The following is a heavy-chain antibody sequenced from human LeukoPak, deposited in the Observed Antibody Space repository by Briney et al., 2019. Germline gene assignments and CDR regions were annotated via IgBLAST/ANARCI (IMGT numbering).Heavy chain of an antibody. CDR2: IDTDGSTT. Sequence: TRGSLRLSCAASRFTFSNYWMHWVRQAPGKGLVWVSRIDTDGSTTRYADSVKGRFTISRDSSKNTLFLHMNTLRAEDTAIYYCAKDRTVGASYWYFDLWGRGTLVTVSS. J-gene: IGHJ2*01. CDR3: AKDRTVGASYWYFDL. CDR1: RFTFSNYW. V-gene: IGHV3-74*01. D-gene: IGHD1-26*01.